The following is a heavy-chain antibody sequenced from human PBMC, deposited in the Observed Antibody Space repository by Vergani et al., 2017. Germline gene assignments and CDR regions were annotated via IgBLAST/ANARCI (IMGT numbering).Heavy chain of an antibody. CDR3: AKDGRENSDYGYFDY. CDR1: EFSFNTYG. CDR2: IGYDGRIK. Sequence: VQLVESGGGLVQPGGSLRLSCATSEFSFNTYGAHWVRQAPGKGLEWVAFIGYDGRIKYNVDSVKGRFTISRDTSKKTLSLQMRSLRADDTAVYYCAKDGRENSDYGYFDYWGQGTLVTVSS. D-gene: IGHD4-17*01. V-gene: IGHV3-30*02. J-gene: IGHJ4*02.